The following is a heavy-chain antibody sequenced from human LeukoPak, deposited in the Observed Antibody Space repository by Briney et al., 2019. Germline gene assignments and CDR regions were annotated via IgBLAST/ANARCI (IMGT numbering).Heavy chain of an antibody. CDR1: GASINTYY. Sequence: KPSETLSLTCTASGASINTYYASWIRQAPGKGLEFIGFIYNGGNTNYNPSLKSRATISVDTSNNQFSLRLTSVTAADTAMYYCAAGPWGLDFWGQGTLVTVSS. D-gene: IGHD3-16*01. J-gene: IGHJ4*02. CDR2: IYNGGNT. CDR3: AAGPWGLDF. V-gene: IGHV4-4*09.